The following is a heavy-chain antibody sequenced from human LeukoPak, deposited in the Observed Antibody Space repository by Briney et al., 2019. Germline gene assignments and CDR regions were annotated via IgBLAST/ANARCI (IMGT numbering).Heavy chain of an antibody. CDR2: ISGSGGST. V-gene: IGHV3-23*01. CDR1: GFTFSSYA. Sequence: GGSLRLSCAASGFTFSSYAMSWVRQAPGKGLEWVSAISGSGGSTYYADSVKGRFTISRDNSKNTLYLQMNSLRSDDTAVYYCAGSLGYCTSNVCYLKYWGQGTLVTVSS. J-gene: IGHJ4*02. D-gene: IGHD2-8*01. CDR3: AGSLGYCTSNVCYLKY.